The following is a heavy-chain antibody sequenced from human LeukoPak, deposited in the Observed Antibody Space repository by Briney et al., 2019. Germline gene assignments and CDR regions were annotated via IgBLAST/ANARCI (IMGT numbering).Heavy chain of an antibody. CDR1: GGSFSGYY. CDR3: ARARSTGSGSYYNGFGY. CDR2: INHSGST. J-gene: IGHJ4*02. D-gene: IGHD3-10*01. V-gene: IGHV4-34*01. Sequence: SETLSLTCAVYGGSFSGYYWSWIRQPPGKGLEWIGEINHSGSTNYNPSLKSRVTISEDTSKNQFSLKLSSVTAADTAVYYCARARSTGSGSYYNGFGYWGQGTLVTVSS.